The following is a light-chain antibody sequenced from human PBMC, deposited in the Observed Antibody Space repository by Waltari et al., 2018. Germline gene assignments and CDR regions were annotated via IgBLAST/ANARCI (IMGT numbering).Light chain of an antibody. V-gene: IGKV3-20*01. CDR3: QQYGSSSWT. Sequence: EIVLTQSPGTLSLSPGERATLSCRASQSVSSSYLAWYQQKPGQAPRLLIDGASSRATGIPDRFSGRGSGTDFTFTISRLEPEDFAVYYCQQYGSSSWTFGQGTKVEIK. CDR2: GAS. CDR1: QSVSSSY. J-gene: IGKJ1*01.